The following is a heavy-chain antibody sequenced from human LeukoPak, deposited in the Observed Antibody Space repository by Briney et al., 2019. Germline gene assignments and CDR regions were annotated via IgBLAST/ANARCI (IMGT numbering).Heavy chain of an antibody. CDR3: ARSRSGYSYDHAAFDI. D-gene: IGHD5-18*01. V-gene: IGHV4-59*01. CDR1: GGSISSYY. CDR2: KYYSGST. J-gene: IGHJ3*02. Sequence: SETLSLTCTVSGGSISSYYWIWIRQPPGKGLEWIGYKYYSGSTTYNPSLKSRVTISVDTSRNQFSLKLSSVTAADTAVYYCARSRSGYSYDHAAFDIWGQGTMVTVSS.